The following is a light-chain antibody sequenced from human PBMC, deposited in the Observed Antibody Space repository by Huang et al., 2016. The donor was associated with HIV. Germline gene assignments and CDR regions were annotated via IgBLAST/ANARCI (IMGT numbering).Light chain of an antibody. CDR1: QGIRND. CDR3: LQDYDYPYT. CDR2: GAS. J-gene: IGKJ2*01. V-gene: IGKV1-6*01. Sequence: AIRMTQSPFPLSASLGDRVTITCRATQGIRNDLHWYQQKPGKAPKLLIYGASTLQSGVPSRFSGSGSGTDFTLTISSLQPADFATYYCLQDYDYPYTVGQGTKLEIK.